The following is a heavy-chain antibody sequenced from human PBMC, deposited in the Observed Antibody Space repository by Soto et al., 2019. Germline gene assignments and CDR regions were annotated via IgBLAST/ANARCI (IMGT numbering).Heavy chain of an antibody. J-gene: IGHJ6*02. V-gene: IGHV1-3*01. D-gene: IGHD1-26*01. CDR1: GYTFTSYA. Sequence: SVKVSCKASGYTFTSYAIHWVRQAPGQRLEWMGWINAGNGNTKYSQKFQGRVIITRDTSAGTAYMELRSLRSEDTAVYYCATLIVDLEWGQGSTVTV. CDR2: INAGNGNT. CDR3: ATLIVDLE.